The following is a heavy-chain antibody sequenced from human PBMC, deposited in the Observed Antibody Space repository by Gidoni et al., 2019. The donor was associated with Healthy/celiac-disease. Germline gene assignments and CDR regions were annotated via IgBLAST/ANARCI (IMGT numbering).Heavy chain of an antibody. V-gene: IGHV4-34*01. CDR2: IKHSGST. D-gene: IGHD3-10*01. CDR3: AREGYYYGSGSPLYGMDV. CDR1: GGSFSGYY. Sequence: QVQLQQWGAGLLKPSETLSLTCAVYGGSFSGYYWSWIRQPPGKGLEWIGEIKHSGSTNYNPSLKSRVTISVDTSKNQFSLKLSSVTAADTAVYYCAREGYYYGSGSPLYGMDVWGQGTTVTVSS. J-gene: IGHJ6*02.